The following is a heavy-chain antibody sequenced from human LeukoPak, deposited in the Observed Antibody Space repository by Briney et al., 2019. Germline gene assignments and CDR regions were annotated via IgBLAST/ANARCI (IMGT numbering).Heavy chain of an antibody. Sequence: SETLSLTCNVSGGSISSGGKYWSWIRQPPGKGLEWIGSITYSGSTYYNPSLKSRLTISVDTSENQFSLHLTSVTAADTAVYFCARVTRWAGLDFWGQGTLVTVSS. J-gene: IGHJ4*02. CDR3: ARVTRWAGLDF. V-gene: IGHV4-30-4*01. D-gene: IGHD2-21*02. CDR1: GGSISSGGKY. CDR2: ITYSGST.